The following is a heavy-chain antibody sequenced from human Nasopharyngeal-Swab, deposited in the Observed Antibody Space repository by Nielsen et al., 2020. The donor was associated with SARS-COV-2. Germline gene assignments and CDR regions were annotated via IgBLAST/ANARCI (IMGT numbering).Heavy chain of an antibody. Sequence: ASVKASCRASGYTFITFGITWVRQAPGQGLEWMGWISAYNGNTNYAQKFQDRVTMTTDTSTTTAYMELRSLKTDDTAVYYCARDSESGDHYAYDIWGQGTTVTVSS. D-gene: IGHD4-17*01. J-gene: IGHJ3*02. V-gene: IGHV1-18*01. CDR3: ARDSESGDHYAYDI. CDR2: ISAYNGNT. CDR1: GYTFITFG.